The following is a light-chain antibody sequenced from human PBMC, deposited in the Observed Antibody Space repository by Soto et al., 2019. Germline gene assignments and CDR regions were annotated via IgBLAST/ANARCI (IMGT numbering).Light chain of an antibody. J-gene: IGLJ2*01. CDR1: SSNVGGNT. V-gene: IGLV1-44*01. CDR2: SNN. Sequence: QSVLTQPPSTSGTPGQRVTMSCSGSSSNVGGNTVTWYQQLSGTAPKLLIYSNNQRPSGVPDRFSGSKSGTSACLAISGLQSEDEADYYCETWDDSLKAVVFGGGTKLTVL. CDR3: ETWDDSLKAVV.